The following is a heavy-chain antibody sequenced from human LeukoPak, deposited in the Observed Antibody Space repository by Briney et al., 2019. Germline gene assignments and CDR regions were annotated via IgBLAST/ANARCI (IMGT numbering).Heavy chain of an antibody. CDR3: ARFVRGYSYGLDY. CDR2: IYYSGST. J-gene: IGHJ4*02. Sequence: SETLSLTCTVSGGSISSSSYYWGWIRQPPGKGLEWIGSIYYSGSTNYNPSLKSRVTISVDTSKSQFSLKLSSVTAADTAVYYCARFVRGYSYGLDYWGQGTLVTVSS. D-gene: IGHD5-18*01. CDR1: GGSISSSSYY. V-gene: IGHV4-39*07.